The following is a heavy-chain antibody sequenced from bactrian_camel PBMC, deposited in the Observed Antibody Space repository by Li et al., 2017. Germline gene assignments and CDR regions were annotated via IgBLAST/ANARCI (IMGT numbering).Heavy chain of an antibody. D-gene: IGHD2*01. CDR1: GYTYSSHC. J-gene: IGHJ4*01. Sequence: HVQLVESGGGSVQAGGSLRLSCAASGYTYSSHCVGWFRQAPGKECEGVAGIRTIGSLYYADSVKGRFIITRDKAKDLVYLQMNGLQPEDTAMYYCAANFGPYCSGPYLARRANFEGQGTQVTVS. CDR2: IRTIGSL. V-gene: IGHV3S55*01.